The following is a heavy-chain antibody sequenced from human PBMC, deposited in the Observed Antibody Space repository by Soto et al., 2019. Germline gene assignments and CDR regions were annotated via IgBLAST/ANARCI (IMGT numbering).Heavy chain of an antibody. CDR1: GGTFSSYA. D-gene: IGHD2-21*02. Sequence: ASVKVSCKASGGTFSSYAISWVRQAPGQGLEWMGGIIPIFGTANYAQKFQGRVTITADKSTSTAYMELSSLRSEDTAVYYCARDPPPAYCGGDCYPWGQGTLVTVSS. CDR3: ARDPPPAYCGGDCYP. V-gene: IGHV1-69*06. J-gene: IGHJ5*02. CDR2: IIPIFGTA.